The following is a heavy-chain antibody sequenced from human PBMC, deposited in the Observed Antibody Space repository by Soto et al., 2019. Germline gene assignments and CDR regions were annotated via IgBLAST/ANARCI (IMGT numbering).Heavy chain of an antibody. CDR3: ARGASDFWGAYPEIHFFDY. CDR2: ISYDETNK. V-gene: IGHV3-30-3*01. CDR1: EFTFSTYP. D-gene: IGHD3-3*01. Sequence: LRLSCAASEFTFSTYPMHWVRQAPGKGLEWVAVISYDETNKYYADSVKGRFTISRDNSKNTLYLQMNNLRADDTAVYYCARGASDFWGAYPEIHFFDYWGHGTLVTVSS. J-gene: IGHJ4*01.